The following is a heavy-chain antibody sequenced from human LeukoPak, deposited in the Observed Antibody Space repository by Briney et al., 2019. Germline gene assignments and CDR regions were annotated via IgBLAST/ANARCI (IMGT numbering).Heavy chain of an antibody. J-gene: IGHJ4*02. CDR2: IYYSGST. CDR1: GGSISSGDYY. D-gene: IGHD6-6*01. Sequence: PSETLSLTCTVSGGSISSGDYYWSWIRQPPGKGLEWIGYIYYSGSTYYTPSLKSRVTVSVDTSKNQFSLKLSSVTAADTAVYYCARGDSSSSTLTIDYWGQGTLVTVSS. CDR3: ARGDSSSSTLTIDY. V-gene: IGHV4-30-4*01.